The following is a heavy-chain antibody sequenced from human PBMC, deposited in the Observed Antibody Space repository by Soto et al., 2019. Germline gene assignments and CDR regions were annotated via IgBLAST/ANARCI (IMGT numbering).Heavy chain of an antibody. CDR3: ASHRRGYYDS. CDR1: GGSINTNGYY. Sequence: QLQLQESGPGLVKPSETLSLTCTVSGGSINTNGYYWAWIRQPPGKGLEWIGSIYYSGTTYYNSSLKSRVXIXXGLSKTQCPLRLTSVTAAGTAVDSCASHRRGYYDSWGQGTLVTVSS. D-gene: IGHD3-3*01. V-gene: IGHV4-39*01. CDR2: IYYSGTT. J-gene: IGHJ5*02.